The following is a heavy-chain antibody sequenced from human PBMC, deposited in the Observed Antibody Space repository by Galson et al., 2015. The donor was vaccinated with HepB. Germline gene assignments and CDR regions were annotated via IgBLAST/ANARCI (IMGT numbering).Heavy chain of an antibody. CDR3: AKIISVMTDSYDSSCYYSL. V-gene: IGHV3-9*01. Sequence: SLRLSCAASGFIFDHYAMHWVRQGPGKGLEWVSGISWNSGSIGYADSVKGRFTISRDNAKNSLDLQMNSLGAEDTALYFCAKIISVMTDSYDSSCYYSLWGQGTLVTVSP. CDR1: GFIFDHYA. J-gene: IGHJ4*02. D-gene: IGHD3-22*01. CDR2: ISWNSGSI.